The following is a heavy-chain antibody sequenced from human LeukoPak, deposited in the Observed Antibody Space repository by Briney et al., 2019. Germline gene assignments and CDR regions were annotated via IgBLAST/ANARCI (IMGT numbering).Heavy chain of an antibody. CDR2: IIPLFGTA. J-gene: IGHJ4*02. V-gene: IGHV1-69*13. CDR3: ARARIPFAVVIPWDY. Sequence: SVKVSCKASGGTFSNYAISWVGQAPGQGVEGMGGIIPLFGTANYAQRFQGRVTITADESTSTAYMALSSLRSEDTAVYYCARARIPFAVVIPWDYWGQGTLVTVSS. CDR1: GGTFSNYA. D-gene: IGHD3-3*01.